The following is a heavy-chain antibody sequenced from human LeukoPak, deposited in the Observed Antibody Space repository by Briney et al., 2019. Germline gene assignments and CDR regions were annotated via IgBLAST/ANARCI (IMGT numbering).Heavy chain of an antibody. J-gene: IGHJ4*02. CDR3: ARSGSEYSSSSFDY. CDR2: INPNSGGT. Sequence: ASVKVSCKASGYTFTGYYMHWVRQAPRQGLEWMGWINPNSGGTNYTQKFQGWVTMTRDTSISTAYMELSGLRSDDTAVYYCARSGSEYSSSSFDYWGQGTLVTVSS. D-gene: IGHD6-6*01. V-gene: IGHV1-2*04. CDR1: GYTFTGYY.